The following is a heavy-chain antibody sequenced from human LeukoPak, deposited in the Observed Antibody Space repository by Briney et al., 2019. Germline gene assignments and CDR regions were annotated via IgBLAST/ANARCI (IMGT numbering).Heavy chain of an antibody. CDR3: ARDRTLAERGYAFDI. CDR2: ISYDGRNK. J-gene: IGHJ3*02. Sequence: PGGSLRLSCAASGFTFSSYAMHWARQAPGKGLEWVAVISYDGRNKFYADSVKDRFTISRDNSKNTLYLQMNSLRAEDTAVYYCARDRTLAERGYAFDIWGQGTMVTVSS. V-gene: IGHV3-30-3*01. D-gene: IGHD3-16*01. CDR1: GFTFSSYA.